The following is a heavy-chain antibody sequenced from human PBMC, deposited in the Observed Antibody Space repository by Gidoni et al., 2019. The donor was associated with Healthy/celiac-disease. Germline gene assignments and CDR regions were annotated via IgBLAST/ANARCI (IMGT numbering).Heavy chain of an antibody. D-gene: IGHD4-17*01. CDR1: GYTFTSYY. CDR2: INPSGGST. V-gene: IGHV1-46*01. CDR3: ARLDYGDYDY. J-gene: IGHJ4*02. Sequence: QVQLVQSGAEVKKPGASVKVSCKASGYTFTSYYIHWVRQAPGQGLEWMGLINPSGGSTSYAQKFQGRVTMTRDTSTSTVYMELSSLRSEDTAVYYCARLDYGDYDYWGQGTLVTVSS.